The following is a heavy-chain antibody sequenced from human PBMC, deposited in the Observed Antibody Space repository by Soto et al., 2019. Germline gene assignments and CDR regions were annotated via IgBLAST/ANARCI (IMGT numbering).Heavy chain of an antibody. V-gene: IGHV1-18*01. CDR2: ISAYNGNT. Sequence: ASVKVSCKASGYTFTSYGISWVRQAPGQGLEWMGWISAYNGNTNYAQKLQGRVTMTTDTSTSTAYMELRSLRSDDTAVYYCARIRPLLRYFDWFTDLDAFDIWGQGTMVTVSS. D-gene: IGHD3-9*01. CDR3: ARIRPLLRYFDWFTDLDAFDI. CDR1: GYTFTSYG. J-gene: IGHJ3*02.